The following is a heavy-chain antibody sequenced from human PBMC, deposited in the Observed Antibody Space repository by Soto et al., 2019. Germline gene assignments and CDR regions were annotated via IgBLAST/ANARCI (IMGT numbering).Heavy chain of an antibody. Sequence: QLQLQESGPGLVKPSETLSLTCTVSGGSISSSSYYWGWIRQPPGKGLEWIGSIYYSGSTYYNPSVKSRVTIXVXTXXNPSALELSSVTAAGTAVYYCARHGAWGDVSPHQPWGQGTLVTVSS. D-gene: IGHD3-16*01. V-gene: IGHV4-39*01. CDR2: IYYSGST. J-gene: IGHJ1*01. CDR1: GGSISSSSYY. CDR3: ARHGAWGDVSPHQP.